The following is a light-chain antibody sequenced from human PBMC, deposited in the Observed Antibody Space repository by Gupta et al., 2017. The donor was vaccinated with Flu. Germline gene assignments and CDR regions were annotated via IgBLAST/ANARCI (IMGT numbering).Light chain of an antibody. CDR2: DGI. CDR3: LLSYGGAFWV. CDR1: TEAVTSGHY. V-gene: IGLV7-46*01. J-gene: IGLJ3*02. Sequence: TEAVTSGHYPYWFQQKPGQVPRTLIYDGINRQSWTPARFSGSFRGGKAALTLSGAQPDDEAEYYCLLSYGGAFWVFGGGTKLTVL.